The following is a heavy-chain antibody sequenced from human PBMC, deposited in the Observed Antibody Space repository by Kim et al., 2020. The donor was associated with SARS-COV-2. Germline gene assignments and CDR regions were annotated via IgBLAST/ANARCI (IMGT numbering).Heavy chain of an antibody. CDR3: AKDRWTGVRGVNNWFDP. V-gene: IGHV3-23*01. CDR2: ISGSGGST. D-gene: IGHD3-10*01. CDR1: GFTFSSYA. Sequence: GGSLRLSCAASGFTFSSYAMSWVRQAPGKGLEWVSAISGSGGSTYYADSVKGRFTISRDNSKNTLYLQMNSLRAEDTAVYYCAKDRWTGVRGVNNWFDPWGQGTRVTVSS. J-gene: IGHJ5*02.